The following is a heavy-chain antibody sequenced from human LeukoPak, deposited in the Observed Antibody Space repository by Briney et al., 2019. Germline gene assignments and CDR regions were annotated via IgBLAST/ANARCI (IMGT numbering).Heavy chain of an antibody. D-gene: IGHD5-12*01. CDR3: VRLLYSGYGY. Sequence: GGSLRLSCAASGFTFSSYAMNWVRQAPGKGLEWVSTISGRGGITYYADSVKGRFTISRDNSKNTLYLQMNSLRAEDTAVYYCVRLLYSGYGYWGQGTLVTVSS. V-gene: IGHV3-23*01. CDR1: GFTFSSYA. J-gene: IGHJ4*02. CDR2: ISGRGGIT.